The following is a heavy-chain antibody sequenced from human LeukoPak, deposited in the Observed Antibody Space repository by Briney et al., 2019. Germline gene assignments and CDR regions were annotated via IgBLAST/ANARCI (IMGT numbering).Heavy chain of an antibody. CDR1: GFTFNRYA. Sequence: GGSLRLSCAASGFTFNRYAMNWVRQAPGKGLEWVSVITDSGRSTYYADYVKGRFTISRDNSKNTLHLQMSSLRAEDTAIYYCAKALVAVTSQDGFDMWGHGTTVTVSS. CDR2: ITDSGRST. J-gene: IGHJ3*02. CDR3: AKALVAVTSQDGFDM. V-gene: IGHV3-23*01. D-gene: IGHD2-21*02.